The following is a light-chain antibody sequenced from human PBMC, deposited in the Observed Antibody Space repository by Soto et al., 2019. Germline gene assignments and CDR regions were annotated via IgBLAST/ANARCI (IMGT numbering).Light chain of an antibody. CDR3: QQYNSYSLT. Sequence: DIEMTQSPSTLSASVGDRVTITCRSSQSISSWLAWYQQKPGKAPKLLIYDASSLESGVPSRFSGSGSGTEFTLTISSLQTDDFATDYCQQYNSYSLTFGQGTKVEIK. CDR1: QSISSW. CDR2: DAS. J-gene: IGKJ1*01. V-gene: IGKV1-5*01.